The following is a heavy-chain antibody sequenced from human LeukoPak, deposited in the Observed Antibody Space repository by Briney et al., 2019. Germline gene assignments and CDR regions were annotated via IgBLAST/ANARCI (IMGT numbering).Heavy chain of an antibody. CDR1: GYIFTTYS. CDR2: ISTYSGNI. J-gene: IGHJ5*02. D-gene: IGHD1-1*01. V-gene: IGHV1-18*04. CDR3: AIDRPSAIGTTARFDP. Sequence: GASVTDSCQASGYIFTTYSISWVRQPPGQGLEWMGSISTYSGNINYAQKFQGRVTMTTDTSTSTAYMELRSLRSDDTAMYYCAIDRPSAIGTTARFDPWGQGTLVAVSS.